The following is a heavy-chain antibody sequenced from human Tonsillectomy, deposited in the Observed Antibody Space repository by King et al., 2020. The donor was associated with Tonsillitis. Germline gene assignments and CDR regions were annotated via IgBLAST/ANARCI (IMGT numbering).Heavy chain of an antibody. Sequence: VQLQESGPGLVKPSETLSLTCTVSGGSISSYYWYWIRQPPGKGLEWIGYIYYSGSTNYNPSLKSRVTISVDTSKNQFSLKLSSVTAADTAVYYCARDRGYGSGYFDYWGQGTLVTVSS. CDR3: ARDRGYGSGYFDY. CDR1: GGSISSYY. J-gene: IGHJ4*02. CDR2: IYYSGST. V-gene: IGHV4-59*01. D-gene: IGHD3-10*01.